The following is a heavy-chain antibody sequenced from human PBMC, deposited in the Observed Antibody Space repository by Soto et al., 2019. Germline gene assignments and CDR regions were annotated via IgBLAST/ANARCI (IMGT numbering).Heavy chain of an antibody. CDR3: ARDRRGHTALGY. CDR2: INHSGST. CDR1: GGSFSGYY. D-gene: IGHD5-18*01. Sequence: PSETLSLTCAVYGGSFSGYYWSWIRQPPGKGLEWIGEINHSGSTNYNPSLKSRVTISVDTSKNQFSLKLSSVTAADTAVCYCARDRRGHTALGYWGQGTLVTVSS. V-gene: IGHV4-34*01. J-gene: IGHJ4*02.